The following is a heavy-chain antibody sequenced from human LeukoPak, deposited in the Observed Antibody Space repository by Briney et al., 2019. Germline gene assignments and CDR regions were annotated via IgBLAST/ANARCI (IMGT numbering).Heavy chain of an antibody. CDR3: AKTSRYCSSTSCPRPYYYYYGMDV. D-gene: IGHD2-2*01. J-gene: IGHJ6*04. Sequence: GGSLRLSCAASGFTFSSYGMHWVPQAPGKGLEWVAVISYDGSNKYYADSVEGRFTISRDNSKNTLYLQMNSLRAEDTAVYYCAKTSRYCSSTSCPRPYYYYYGMDVWGKGTTVTVSS. V-gene: IGHV3-30*18. CDR1: GFTFSSYG. CDR2: ISYDGSNK.